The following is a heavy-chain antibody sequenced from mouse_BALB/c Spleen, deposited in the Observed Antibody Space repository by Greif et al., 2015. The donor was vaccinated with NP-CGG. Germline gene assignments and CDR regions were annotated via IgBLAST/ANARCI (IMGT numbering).Heavy chain of an antibody. CDR2: IWRGGST. CDR3: ASYDGNYYAMDY. V-gene: IGHV2-2*02. CDR1: GFSLTSYG. Sequence: VKVVESGPGLVQPSQSLSITCTVSGFSLTSYGVHWVRQSPGKGLEWLGVIWRGGSTDYNAAFISRLSISKDNSKSQVFFKMNSLQANDTAIYYCASYDGNYYAMDYWGQGTSVTVSS. J-gene: IGHJ4*01. D-gene: IGHD2-3*01.